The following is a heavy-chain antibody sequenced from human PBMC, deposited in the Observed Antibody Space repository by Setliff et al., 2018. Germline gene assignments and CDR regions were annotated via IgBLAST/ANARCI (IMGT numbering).Heavy chain of an antibody. CDR2: IFYSGST. CDR3: VRHIIIRSPTTSNAFDI. D-gene: IGHD3-3*01. Sequence: SETLSLTCTVSGGSMSNYCWSWIRQPPGRGMEWIGYIFYSGSTSYIPSLKSRASISIDTSKNQFSLKLSSVTAADTAVYYCVRHIIIRSPTTSNAFDIWGQGTMVTVSS. CDR1: GGSMSNYC. J-gene: IGHJ3*02. V-gene: IGHV4-59*08.